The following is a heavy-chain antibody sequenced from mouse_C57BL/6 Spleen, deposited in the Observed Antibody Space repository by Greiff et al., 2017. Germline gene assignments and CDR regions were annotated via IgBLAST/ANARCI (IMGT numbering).Heavy chain of an antibody. Sequence: QVQLQQPGAELVRPGSSVKLSCKASGYTFTSYWMHWVKQRPIQGLEWIGNIDPSDSETHYNQKFKDKATLTVDKSSSTAYMQLSSLTSEDSAVYYCARGDDHDRLAYWGQGTLVTVSA. D-gene: IGHD2-4*01. CDR2: IDPSDSET. V-gene: IGHV1-52*01. J-gene: IGHJ3*01. CDR3: ARGDDHDRLAY. CDR1: GYTFTSYW.